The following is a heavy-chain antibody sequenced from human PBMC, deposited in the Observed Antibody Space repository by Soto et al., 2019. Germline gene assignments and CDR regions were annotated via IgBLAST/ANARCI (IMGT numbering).Heavy chain of an antibody. CDR1: KFTFSSYA. V-gene: IGHV3-23*01. D-gene: IGHD2-21*01. J-gene: IGHJ4*02. CDR3: ARGPGGGDWLIDY. Sequence: PGGSLRLSCVASKFTFSSYAMSWVRQAPGKGLEWVSAISGSGGSTYYADSVKGRFTISRDNSKNTLYLQMNSLRAEDKAVYYCARGPGGGDWLIDYWGQGTLVTVSS. CDR2: ISGSGGST.